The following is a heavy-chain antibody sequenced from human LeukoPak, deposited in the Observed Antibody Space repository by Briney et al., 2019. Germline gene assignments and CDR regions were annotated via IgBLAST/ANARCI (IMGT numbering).Heavy chain of an antibody. CDR1: GGSVSDGNYY. CDR3: TRTGSTGGY. CDR2: IHYSGST. V-gene: IGHV4-61*01. D-gene: IGHD1-7*01. J-gene: IGHJ4*02. Sequence: SETLSLTCTVSGGSVSDGNYYCSWIRQSPGKGLEWIGYIHYSGSTVYNPSLKSRVTMSIDTPKNQFSLNLSSATAADTAVYYCTRTGSTGGYWGQGTLVTVSS.